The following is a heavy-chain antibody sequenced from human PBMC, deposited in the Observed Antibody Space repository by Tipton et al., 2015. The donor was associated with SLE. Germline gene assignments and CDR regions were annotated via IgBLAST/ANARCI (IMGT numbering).Heavy chain of an antibody. CDR2: INHSGST. Sequence: LRLSCAVYGGSFSGYYWSWIRQPPGKGLEWIGEINHSGSTNYNPSLKSRVTISVDTSKNQFSLKLGSVTAADTAVYYCARRIYCSSTSCYFDAFDIWGQGTMVTVSS. CDR3: ARRIYCSSTSCYFDAFDI. J-gene: IGHJ3*02. CDR1: GGSFSGYY. D-gene: IGHD2-2*01. V-gene: IGHV4-34*01.